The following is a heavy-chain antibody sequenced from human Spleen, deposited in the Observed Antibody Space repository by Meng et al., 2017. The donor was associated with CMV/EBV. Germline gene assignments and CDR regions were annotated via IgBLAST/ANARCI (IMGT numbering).Heavy chain of an antibody. CDR2: INHRGST. D-gene: IGHD3-22*01. CDR3: ARGSTSVTMIVVVFTAASLAYDS. V-gene: IGHV4-34*01. CDR1: GGSFSGDD. Sequence: SETLSLTCAVYGGSFSGDDWTWIRQSPGKGLEWIGEINHRGSTNYNPSLKSRLTISLDTYKNQFPLKLKSVTAADTAVYYCARGSTSVTMIVVVFTAASLAYDSWGQGTLVTVSS. J-gene: IGHJ4*02.